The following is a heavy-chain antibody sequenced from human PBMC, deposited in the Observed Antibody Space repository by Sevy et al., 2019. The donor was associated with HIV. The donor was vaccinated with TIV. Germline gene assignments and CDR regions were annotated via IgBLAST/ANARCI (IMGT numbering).Heavy chain of an antibody. Sequence: ASVKVSCKASGYTLTGYYMHWVRQAPGQGLEWMGIINPSGGSTSYAQRFQGRVTMTRDTSTSTVYMELSSLRSEDTAVHYCARAEYSAPQPNSSVGEYYYYGMDVWGQGPTVTVSS. V-gene: IGHV1-46*01. CDR2: INPSGGST. D-gene: IGHD6-6*01. J-gene: IGHJ6*02. CDR1: GYTLTGYY. CDR3: ARAEYSAPQPNSSVGEYYYYGMDV.